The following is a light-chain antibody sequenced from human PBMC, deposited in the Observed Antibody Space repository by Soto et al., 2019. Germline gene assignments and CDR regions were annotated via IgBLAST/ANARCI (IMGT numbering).Light chain of an antibody. Sequence: EIVMTQSPATVSVSPGERATLSCRASQSVSDKLAWYQQKPGQAPRLLIYGASSRATGIPDRFSGSGSGTDFTLTISSLQPDDFATYYCQHYNSYSEAFGQGTKVDIK. J-gene: IGKJ1*01. V-gene: IGKV3D-15*01. CDR2: GAS. CDR1: QSVSDK. CDR3: QHYNSYSEA.